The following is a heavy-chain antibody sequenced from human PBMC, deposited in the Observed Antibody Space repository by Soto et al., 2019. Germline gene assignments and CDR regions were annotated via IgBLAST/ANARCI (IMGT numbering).Heavy chain of an antibody. J-gene: IGHJ5*02. Sequence: SETLSLTCTVSGGSISSYYWSWIRQPPGKGLEWIGYIYYSGSTNYNPSLKSRVTISVDTSKNQFSLKLSSVTAADTAVYYCARDFLPRPGIAAAGIFGFDPWGQGTLVTVSS. V-gene: IGHV4-59*01. CDR3: ARDFLPRPGIAAAGIFGFDP. D-gene: IGHD6-13*01. CDR2: IYYSGST. CDR1: GGSISSYY.